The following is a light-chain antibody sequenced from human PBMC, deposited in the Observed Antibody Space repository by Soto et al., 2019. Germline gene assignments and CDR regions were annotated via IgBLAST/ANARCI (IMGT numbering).Light chain of an antibody. J-gene: IGLJ1*01. Sequence: QSVLTQPPSVSGSPGQSITVSCTGTSSDIGASNFVSWYQHLQGRAPKVIIFEATNRPSGVSDRLSGSKAGITDSLTISGLQAHDEGEYFSTYHTTGRPYVFGNVNKVTV. CDR2: EAT. CDR1: SSDIGASNF. V-gene: IGLV2-14*01. CDR3: TYHTTGRPYV.